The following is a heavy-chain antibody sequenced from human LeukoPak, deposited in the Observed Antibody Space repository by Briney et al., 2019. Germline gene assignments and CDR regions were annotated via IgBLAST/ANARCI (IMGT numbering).Heavy chain of an antibody. CDR2: ISSSGSNK. D-gene: IGHD4-17*01. Sequence: PGGSLRLSCAASGFTFGSFEMNWVRQAPGKGLEWLSYISSSGSNKYYADSLKGRFTISRDNAKNSLCLQMNSLTAEDTADYYCARDLGDYVGYDAFDIWGQGTRVTVSS. CDR3: ARDLGDYVGYDAFDI. V-gene: IGHV3-48*03. J-gene: IGHJ3*02. CDR1: GFTFGSFE.